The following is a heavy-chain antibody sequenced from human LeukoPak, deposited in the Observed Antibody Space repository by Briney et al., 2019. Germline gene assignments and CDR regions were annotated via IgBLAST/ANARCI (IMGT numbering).Heavy chain of an antibody. CDR2: ISSSGSTI. CDR1: GFTFSDYY. D-gene: IGHD6-6*01. CDR3: ARIDSSSSSINY. J-gene: IGHJ4*02. Sequence: GGSLRLSCAASGFTFSDYYMSWIRQAPGKGLEWVSYISSSGSTIYYADSVKGRFTIPRDNAKNSLYLQMNSLRAEDTAVYYCARIDSSSSSINYWGQGTLVTVSS. V-gene: IGHV3-11*04.